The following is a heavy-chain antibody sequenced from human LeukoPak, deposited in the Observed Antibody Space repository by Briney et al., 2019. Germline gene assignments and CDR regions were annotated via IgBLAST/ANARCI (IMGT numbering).Heavy chain of an antibody. D-gene: IGHD3-16*02. V-gene: IGHV3-21*01. CDR3: AKDPGFGSFGGVIPNFDY. CDR1: GFTFSSYS. CDR2: ISSSSYI. J-gene: IGHJ4*02. Sequence: GGSLRLSCAASGFTFSSYSMNWVRQAPGKGLEWVSSISSSSYIYYADSVKGRFTISRDNSKNTLYLQMNSLRAEDTAVYYCAKDPGFGSFGGVIPNFDYWGQGTLVTVSS.